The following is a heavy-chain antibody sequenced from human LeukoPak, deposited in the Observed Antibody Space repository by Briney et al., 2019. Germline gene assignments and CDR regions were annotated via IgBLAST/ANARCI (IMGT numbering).Heavy chain of an antibody. Sequence: GGSLRLSCAASGFVFGSYALHWVRQAPGKGLEWLAVVSHDGSKTQYADSVKGRFTISRDNSKNTLYLQMISLRGEDTAVYYCARDNSRGRQLYDIRRRYYYYGMDVWGQGTTVIVSS. D-gene: IGHD3-9*01. J-gene: IGHJ6*02. V-gene: IGHV3-30*04. CDR2: VSHDGSKT. CDR3: ARDNSRGRQLYDIRRRYYYYGMDV. CDR1: GFVFGSYA.